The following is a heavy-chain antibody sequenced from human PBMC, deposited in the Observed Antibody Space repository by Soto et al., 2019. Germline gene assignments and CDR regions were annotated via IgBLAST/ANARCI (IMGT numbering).Heavy chain of an antibody. CDR2: FDPEDGET. Sequence: ASVKVSCKVSGYTLTELSMHWVRQAPGKGLEWMGGFDPEDGETIYAQKSQGRVTMTEDTSTDTAYMELSSLRSEDTAVYYCATFFYLRYLFDYWGQRTLVTVSS. D-gene: IGHD1-1*01. J-gene: IGHJ1*01. V-gene: IGHV1-24*01. CDR3: ATFFYLRYLFDY. CDR1: GYTLTELS.